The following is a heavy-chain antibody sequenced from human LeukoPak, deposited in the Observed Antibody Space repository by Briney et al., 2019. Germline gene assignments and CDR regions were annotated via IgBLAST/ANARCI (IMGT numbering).Heavy chain of an antibody. V-gene: IGHV1-24*01. CDR3: APLRGVAGTYDAFDI. D-gene: IGHD1-1*01. J-gene: IGHJ3*02. Sequence: GPVKVSCKVSGYTLTELSMHWVRQAPGKGLEWMGGFDPEDGETIYAQKFQGRVTMTEDTSTDTAYMELSSLRSEDTAVYYCAPLRGVAGTYDAFDIWGQGTMVTVSS. CDR1: GYTLTELS. CDR2: FDPEDGET.